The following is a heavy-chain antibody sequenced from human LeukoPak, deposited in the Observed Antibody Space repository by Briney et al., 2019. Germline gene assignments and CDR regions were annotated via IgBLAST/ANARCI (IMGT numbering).Heavy chain of an antibody. J-gene: IGHJ4*02. V-gene: IGHV3-53*01. Sequence: GGSLRLSCAASGFIVSSNYMSWVRQAPGKGLEWVSVIYSGGSTYYADSVKGRFTISRDNSKNTLYLQMNSLGAEDTAVYYCASTHLGYCSSVSCQNDYWGQGTLVTVSS. CDR3: ASTHLGYCSSVSCQNDY. CDR2: IYSGGST. D-gene: IGHD2-15*01. CDR1: GFIVSSNY.